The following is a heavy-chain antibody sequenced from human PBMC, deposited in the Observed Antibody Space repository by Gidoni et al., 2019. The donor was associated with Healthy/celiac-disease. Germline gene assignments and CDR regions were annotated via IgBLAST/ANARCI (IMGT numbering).Heavy chain of an antibody. Sequence: EVQLLESGGGLVQPGGSLRLSCAASGFTFSSYAMSWVRQAPGKGLEWVSAISGSGGSTYYADSVKGRFTISRDNSKNTLYLQMNSLRAEDTAVYYCAKGTTMVRGVIIPGDYWGQGTLVTVSS. V-gene: IGHV3-23*01. CDR1: GFTFSSYA. J-gene: IGHJ4*02. CDR2: ISGSGGST. CDR3: AKGTTMVRGVIIPGDY. D-gene: IGHD3-10*01.